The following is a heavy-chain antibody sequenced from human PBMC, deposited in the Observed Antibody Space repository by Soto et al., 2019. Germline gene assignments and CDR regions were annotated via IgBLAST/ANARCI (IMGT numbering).Heavy chain of an antibody. J-gene: IGHJ5*02. CDR1: GGTLIDYA. V-gene: IGHV1-69*06. Sequence: QVQPAQSGAEVKKPGSSVKVSCKASGGTLIDYAISWVRQAPGQGLEWMGGIIPIYDTTNYPQKFQGRVTLSADRSTNTAYMELSSLRSEDTAVYYCALPSSGWFDHWGQGTLVTVSP. CDR3: ALPSSGWFDH. CDR2: IIPIYDTT. D-gene: IGHD3-22*01.